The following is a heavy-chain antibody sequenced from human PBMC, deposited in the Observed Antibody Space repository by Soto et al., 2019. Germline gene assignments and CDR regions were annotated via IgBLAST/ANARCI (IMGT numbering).Heavy chain of an antibody. CDR3: ARDSGGGADY. CDR2: IYHTGST. J-gene: IGHJ4*02. Sequence: QVQLQGSGPGLVKPSGTLSLTCAVSGGSISSSNWWSWVRQPPGKGLEWIGEIYHTGSTTYNPSLNSPVATSVDKSKNQWSLELSSVTAADTAVYYCARDSGGGADYWGQGTLVTVSS. CDR1: GGSISSSNW. D-gene: IGHD2-21*01. V-gene: IGHV4-4*02.